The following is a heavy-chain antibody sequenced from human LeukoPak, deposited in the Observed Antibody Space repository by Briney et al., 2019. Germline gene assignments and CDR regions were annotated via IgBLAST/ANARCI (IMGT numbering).Heavy chain of an antibody. CDR3: AKVAKYYYGSETYYFFEH. J-gene: IGHJ4*02. CDR1: GFTFSSSD. V-gene: IGHV3-13*01. Sequence: GGSLRLSCAASGFTFSSSDMHWVRQPTGKGLEWVSTIGTIGDTYYPGSVKGRFTISRENAKNTLYLQMNSLRAGDTAVYYCAKVAKYYYGSETYYFFEHWGQGTPVTASS. D-gene: IGHD3-10*01. CDR2: IGTIGDT.